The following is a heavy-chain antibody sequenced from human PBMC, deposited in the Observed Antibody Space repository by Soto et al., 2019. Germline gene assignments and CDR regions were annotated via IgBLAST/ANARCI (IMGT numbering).Heavy chain of an antibody. Sequence: PSETLSLTCSVSGGSMRKFYWSWIRKTAGKGLEWVGRVYATGTSDYNPSLSGRIAISVDISKKKFSLRLRTVTAADKGVYYCVRDGSKTLRDCFDPWGQGILVTVSS. V-gene: IGHV4-4*07. CDR2: VYATGTS. CDR3: VRDGSKTLRDCFDP. CDR1: GGSMRKFY. D-gene: IGHD4-17*01. J-gene: IGHJ5*02.